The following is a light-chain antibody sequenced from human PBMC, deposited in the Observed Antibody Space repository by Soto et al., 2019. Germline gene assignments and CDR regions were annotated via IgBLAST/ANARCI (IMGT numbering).Light chain of an antibody. J-gene: IGKJ4*01. V-gene: IGKV3-15*01. Sequence: EIVMTQSPATLSVSPGERATLSCRASQGIGSTLAWYQQKPGQTPKLLIFDASTRATGVPARFSGGGSGTEFTLTINSLQSEDFAVYYCQRYNRSPLSFGGGTKVDIK. CDR1: QGIGST. CDR2: DAS. CDR3: QRYNRSPLS.